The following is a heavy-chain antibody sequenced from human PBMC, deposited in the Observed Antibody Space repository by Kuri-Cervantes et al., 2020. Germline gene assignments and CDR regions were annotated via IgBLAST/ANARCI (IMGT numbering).Heavy chain of an antibody. CDR3: AREGPYGSGSYYNRVDDY. CDR1: GYTFTAYP. Sequence: ASVKVSCKASGYTFTAYPMHWVRQAPGQGLEWMGIINPSGGSTSYAQKFQGRVTMTRDTSTSTVYMELSSLRSEDTVVYYCAREGPYGSGSYYNRVDDYWGQGTLVTVSS. D-gene: IGHD3-10*01. CDR2: INPSGGST. J-gene: IGHJ4*02. V-gene: IGHV1-46*01.